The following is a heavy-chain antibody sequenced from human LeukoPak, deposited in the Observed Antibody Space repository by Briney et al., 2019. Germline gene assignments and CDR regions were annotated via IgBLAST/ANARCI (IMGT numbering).Heavy chain of an antibody. CDR1: GFTFGNYA. J-gene: IGHJ4*02. CDR3: ARDPGRYFDY. CDR2: VSGSGTTT. V-gene: IGHV3-23*01. Sequence: GGSLRLSCAASGFTFGNYAMSWVRQAPGKGLEWVSGVSGSGTTTYYADSVKGRFTISRDNSKNTLFLQMNSLRADDTAVYYCARDPGRYFDYWGQGTLVTVSS.